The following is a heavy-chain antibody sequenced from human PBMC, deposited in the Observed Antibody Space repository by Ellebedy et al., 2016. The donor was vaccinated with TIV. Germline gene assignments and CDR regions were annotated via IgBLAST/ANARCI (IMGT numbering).Heavy chain of an antibody. CDR2: INPNSGGT. J-gene: IGHJ4*02. Sequence: ASVKVSCKASGYTFTGYYVHWVRQAPGQGLEWMGWINPNSGGTNNAQKLQGRVTMTRDTSISTAYMELSRLRSDDTAVYYCARVEWLWGNDYWGQGTLVTVSS. CDR1: GYTFTGYY. D-gene: IGHD6-19*01. V-gene: IGHV1-2*02. CDR3: ARVEWLWGNDY.